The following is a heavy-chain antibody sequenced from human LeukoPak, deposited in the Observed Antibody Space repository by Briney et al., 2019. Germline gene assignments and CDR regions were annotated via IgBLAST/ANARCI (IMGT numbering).Heavy chain of an antibody. CDR1: GGSISSGGYY. Sequence: LSLTCTVSGGSISSGGYYWSWIRQHPGKGLEWVSAISGSGGSTYYADSVKGRFTISRDNSKNTLYLQMNSLRAEDTAVYYCAEEAKGSVLPPFDYWGQGTLVTVSS. V-gene: IGHV3-23*01. CDR2: ISGSGGST. CDR3: AEEAKGSVLPPFDY. D-gene: IGHD3-10*01. J-gene: IGHJ4*02.